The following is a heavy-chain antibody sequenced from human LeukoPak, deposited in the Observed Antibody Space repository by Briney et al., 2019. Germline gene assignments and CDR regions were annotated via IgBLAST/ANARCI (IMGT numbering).Heavy chain of an antibody. CDR1: GYTFTTYW. D-gene: IGHD6-19*01. Sequence: GESLKISCKGSGYTFTTYWIGWVRQMPGKGMEWMAIIYPGDSDTRYSPSFQGQDTISADKSISTAYLQWSSLKASDTSMYYCARRGSSESFDIWGQGTMVTVSS. CDR3: ARRGSSESFDI. J-gene: IGHJ3*02. CDR2: IYPGDSDT. V-gene: IGHV5-51*01.